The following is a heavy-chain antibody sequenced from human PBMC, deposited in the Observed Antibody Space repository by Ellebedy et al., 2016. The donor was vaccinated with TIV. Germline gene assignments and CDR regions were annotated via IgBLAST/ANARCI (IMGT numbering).Heavy chain of an antibody. CDR2: IRGRDGRT. CDR3: VKEGEGGDYNSHFQY. J-gene: IGHJ4*02. V-gene: IGHV3-23*01. CDR1: GFTFANYA. Sequence: PGGSLRLSCAASGFTFANYAMTWVRQVPGKGLEWFSSIRGRDGRTSYTDSAKGRFTVSRDNSKNMVYLQLNSLTAEDTAVYYCVKEGEGGDYNSHFQYWGQGNLVTVSS. D-gene: IGHD4-17*01.